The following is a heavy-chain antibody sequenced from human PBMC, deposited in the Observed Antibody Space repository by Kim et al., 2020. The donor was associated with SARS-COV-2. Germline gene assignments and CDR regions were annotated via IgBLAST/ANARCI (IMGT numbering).Heavy chain of an antibody. CDR3: ARVISGAIDY. CDR2: SAT. V-gene: IGHV3-7*01. J-gene: IGHJ4*02. Sequence: SATFYADSVRGRFTVSRDNTKNSLYLQMNSLRAEDTAVFYCARVISGAIDYWGRGTRVTVSS. D-gene: IGHD3-10*01.